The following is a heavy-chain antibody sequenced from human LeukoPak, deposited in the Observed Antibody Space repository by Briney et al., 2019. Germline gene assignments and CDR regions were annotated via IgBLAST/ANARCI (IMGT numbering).Heavy chain of an antibody. CDR1: GFTFSSYW. CDR2: ITSDGRST. CDR3: TRGAPTVSDY. Sequence: HAGGSLRLSCAASGFTFSSYWMHWVRQAPGKGLVWLSRITSDGRSTSYADSVKGRFTISRDNAKNTLYLQMNSLRDEDTAVYYCTRGAPTVSDYWGQGTLVTVSS. V-gene: IGHV3-74*01. J-gene: IGHJ4*02. D-gene: IGHD1-26*01.